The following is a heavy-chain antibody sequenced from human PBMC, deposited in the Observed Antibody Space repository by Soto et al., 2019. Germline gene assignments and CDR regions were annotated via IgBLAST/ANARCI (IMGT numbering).Heavy chain of an antibody. V-gene: IGHV3-23*01. CDR3: VKDLRYCTNGVCYRGNYYYYGMDV. CDR2: ISGDGADT. J-gene: IGHJ6*02. CDR1: GFTFMSNA. Sequence: EVQLLESGGGLVQPGGSLRLSCVASGFTFMSNAMSWVRQAPGKGLEWVSAISGDGADTYYADSVRGRFTISRDNSKNTLSLQMNSLRDEDAALYYCVKDLRYCTNGVCYRGNYYYYGMDVWGQGTTVTVSS. D-gene: IGHD2-8*01.